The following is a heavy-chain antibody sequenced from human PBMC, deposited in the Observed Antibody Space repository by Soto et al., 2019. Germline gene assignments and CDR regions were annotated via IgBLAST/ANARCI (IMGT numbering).Heavy chain of an antibody. V-gene: IGHV3-23*01. CDR1: GFTFNNYP. CDR3: AKGRGGSGSLTPRVDF. D-gene: IGHD3-10*01. CDR2: ISGGGDTT. Sequence: EVQLLESGGGLVQPGGSLRLSCAASGFTFNNYPITWVRQSPGKGLEWVSAISGGGDTTSYADSVRGRFTVSRDGSKNTLYLQMSSLRAEDTALYYCAKGRGGSGSLTPRVDFWGQGTLVTVSS. J-gene: IGHJ4*02.